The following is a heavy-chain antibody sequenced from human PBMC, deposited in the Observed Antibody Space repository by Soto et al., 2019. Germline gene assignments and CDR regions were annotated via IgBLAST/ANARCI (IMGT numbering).Heavy chain of an antibody. J-gene: IGHJ4*02. Sequence: PSETLSLTCTVSGGSIGSYYWSWIRQPPGKGLEWIGYIYYSGSTNYNPSLKSRVTISVDTSKNQFSLKLSSVTAADTAVYYCARVWDSYGFDYWGQGTLVTVSS. V-gene: IGHV4-59*01. CDR1: GGSIGSYY. D-gene: IGHD5-18*01. CDR3: ARVWDSYGFDY. CDR2: IYYSGST.